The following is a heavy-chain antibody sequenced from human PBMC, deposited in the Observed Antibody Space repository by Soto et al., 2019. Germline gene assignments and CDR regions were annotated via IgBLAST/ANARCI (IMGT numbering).Heavy chain of an antibody. Sequence: KTSETLSLTCTVSGGSISSGDYYWSWIRQPPGKGLEWIGYIYYSGSTYYNPSLKSRVTISVDTSKNQFSLKLSSVTAADTAVYYCARESGLYDSSGYYYRKYYFDYWGQGTLVTVSS. CDR3: ARESGLYDSSGYYYRKYYFDY. CDR2: IYYSGST. V-gene: IGHV4-30-4*01. CDR1: GGSISSGDYY. J-gene: IGHJ4*02. D-gene: IGHD3-22*01.